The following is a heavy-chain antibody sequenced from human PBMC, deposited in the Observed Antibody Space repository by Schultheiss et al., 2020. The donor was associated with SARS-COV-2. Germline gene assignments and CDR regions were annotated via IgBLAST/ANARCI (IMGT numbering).Heavy chain of an antibody. D-gene: IGHD5-12*01. CDR1: GFTFSSYS. V-gene: IGHV3-21*01. CDR2: ISSSSSYI. CDR3: ARTKWLGGYFDY. Sequence: GGSLRLSCAASGFTFSSYSMNWVRQAPGKGLEWVSSISSSSSYIYYADSVKGRFTISRDNAKNSLYLQMNSLRAEDTAVYYCARTKWLGGYFDYWGQGTLVTVSS. J-gene: IGHJ4*02.